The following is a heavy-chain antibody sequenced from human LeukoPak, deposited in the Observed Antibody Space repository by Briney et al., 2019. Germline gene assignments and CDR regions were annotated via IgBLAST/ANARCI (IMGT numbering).Heavy chain of an antibody. V-gene: IGHV5-51*01. D-gene: IGHD4-11*01. Sequence: KDGESLKISCKGSGYIFTTYWIAWVRQMPGKGLEWMGIIYPGDSDTRYSPSFQGQVTISADKSITTAYLQWSSLKAPDTAMYYCARLVTSYFDYWGQGTLVTVSS. CDR1: GYIFTTYW. CDR2: IYPGDSDT. J-gene: IGHJ4*02. CDR3: ARLVTSYFDY.